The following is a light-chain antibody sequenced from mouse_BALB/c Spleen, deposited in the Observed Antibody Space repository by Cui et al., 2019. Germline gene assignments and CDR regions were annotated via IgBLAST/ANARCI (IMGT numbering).Light chain of an antibody. V-gene: IGKV12-98*01. CDR2: ATT. Sequence: DIPMTQSPASQSASMGSSVTITCLAIKTIGTWLAWYQQKPGTSPQLLIYATTSLADGVPARFSGSGSGTKFSFKISSLQAEDVVSYYCQQLYSTPLTFGAGTKLELK. CDR3: QQLYSTPLT. CDR1: KTIGTW. J-gene: IGKJ5*01.